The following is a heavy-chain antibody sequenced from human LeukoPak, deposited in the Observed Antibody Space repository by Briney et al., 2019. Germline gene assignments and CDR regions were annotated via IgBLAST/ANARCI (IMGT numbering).Heavy chain of an antibody. Sequence: SETLSLTCTVSGGSISSSSYYWGWIRQPPGKGLEWIGSIYYSGSTYYNPSLKSRVTISVDTSKNQFSLKLSSVTAADTAVYYCARDSDSSGYDNWFDPWGQGTLVTVPS. CDR2: IYYSGST. CDR1: GGSISSSSYY. V-gene: IGHV4-39*07. D-gene: IGHD3-22*01. J-gene: IGHJ5*02. CDR3: ARDSDSSGYDNWFDP.